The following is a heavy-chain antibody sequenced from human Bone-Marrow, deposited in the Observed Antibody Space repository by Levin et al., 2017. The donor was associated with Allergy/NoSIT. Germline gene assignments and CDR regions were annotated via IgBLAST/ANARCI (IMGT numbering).Heavy chain of an antibody. CDR1: GGSVTIGSYF. CDR2: ISSSGDT. D-gene: IGHD3-3*01. V-gene: IGHV4-61*01. Sequence: SCSVSGGSVTIGSYFWTWLRQLPGRGPELIGYISSSGDTNYNPSLKSRVGISLDTSKNQCSLTLTSVTAADTAVYSCARFLEYSGWFDPWGQGTLVTVSS. CDR3: ARFLEYSGWFDP. J-gene: IGHJ5*02.